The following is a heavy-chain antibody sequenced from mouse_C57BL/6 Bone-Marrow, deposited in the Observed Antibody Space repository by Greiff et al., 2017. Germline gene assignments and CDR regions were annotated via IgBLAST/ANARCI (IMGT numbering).Heavy chain of an antibody. V-gene: IGHV8-8*01. CDR1: GFSLSTFGMG. CDR2: IWWDDAK. Sequence: QVTLKESGPGILQPSQTLSLTCSFSGFSLSTFGMGVGWIRQPSGKGLEWLAHIWWDDAKYYNPALKSRLTISKDTSQNQVFLKIAHVDTADTATYYCARIAADGYYFYYFDYWGQGTTLTVSS. D-gene: IGHD2-3*01. CDR3: ARIAADGYYFYYFDY. J-gene: IGHJ2*01.